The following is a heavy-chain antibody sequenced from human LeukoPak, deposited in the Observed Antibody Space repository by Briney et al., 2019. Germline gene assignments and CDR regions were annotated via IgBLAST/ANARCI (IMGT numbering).Heavy chain of an antibody. V-gene: IGHV3-30-3*01. CDR2: ISYDGNNK. CDR3: ARDRGGNFDY. CDR1: GFTFSNYA. J-gene: IGHJ4*02. D-gene: IGHD2-15*01. Sequence: GGSLRLSCGASGFTFSNYAMNWVRQAPGKGLEWEAFISYDGNNKYYADSVKGRFTISRDNSKNTLYLQMNSLRAEDTAVYYCARDRGGNFDYWGQGTLVTVSS.